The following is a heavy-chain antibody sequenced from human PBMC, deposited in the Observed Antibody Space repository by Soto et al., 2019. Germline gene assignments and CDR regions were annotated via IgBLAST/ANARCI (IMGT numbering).Heavy chain of an antibody. V-gene: IGHV1-24*01. D-gene: IGHD3-10*01. J-gene: IGHJ4*02. CDR2: FDPEDGDT. CDR3: ATASAYSSGSYYNY. Sequence: QVQLVQSGAEVKKPGSSVRVSSRVSGYTLPELSMHWVRQAPGKGLEWMGGFDPEDGDTIYTHEFQRRVTMTEDTSTDTAYMALANLGSEDTAVSYCATASAYSSGSYYNYWGQGTLVTVSS. CDR1: GYTLPELS.